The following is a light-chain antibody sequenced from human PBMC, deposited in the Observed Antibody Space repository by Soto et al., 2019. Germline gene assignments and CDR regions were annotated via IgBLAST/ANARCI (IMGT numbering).Light chain of an antibody. V-gene: IGLV2-8*01. Sequence: QSALTQPPSASGSPGQSIYISCTGTGSDVGTYNYVSWYQQHPGKAPKLIIYEVSKRPSGVPDRFSGSKSGNTASLTVSGLQAGDEAEYYCSSYAGSNNLGVFGTGTKVTVL. CDR2: EVS. J-gene: IGLJ1*01. CDR1: GSDVGTYNY. CDR3: SSYAGSNNLGV.